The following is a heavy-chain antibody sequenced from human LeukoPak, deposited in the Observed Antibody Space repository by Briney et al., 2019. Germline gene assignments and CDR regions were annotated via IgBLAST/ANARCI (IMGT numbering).Heavy chain of an antibody. Sequence: GGSLRLSCAASGFTFSSYTMSWVRQAPGKGLEWVSSISSTSSYIYYADSVKGRFTISRDNAKNSLYLQMNSLRVEDTAVYYCARDLGWGREPGRSFDYWGQGTLVTVSS. D-gene: IGHD3-16*01. CDR2: ISSTSSYI. J-gene: IGHJ4*02. CDR1: GFTFSSYT. V-gene: IGHV3-21*01. CDR3: ARDLGWGREPGRSFDY.